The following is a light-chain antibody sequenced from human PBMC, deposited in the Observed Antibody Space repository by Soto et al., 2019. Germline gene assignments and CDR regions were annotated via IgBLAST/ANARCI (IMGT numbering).Light chain of an antibody. CDR2: DDS. CDR3: QVWDSSSDSTYVV. V-gene: IGLV3-21*02. Sequence: SYELTQPPSVSVAPGQTARITCGGNNIGSKSVHWYQQKPGQAPVLVVYDDSDRPSGIPGRFSGSNSGNTATLTISRVEAGDEADDYGQVWDSSSDSTYVVFGGGTKVTVL. J-gene: IGLJ2*01. CDR1: NIGSKS.